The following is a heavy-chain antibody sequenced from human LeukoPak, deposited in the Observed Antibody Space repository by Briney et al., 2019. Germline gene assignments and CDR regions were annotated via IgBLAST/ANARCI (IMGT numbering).Heavy chain of an antibody. J-gene: IGHJ5*02. V-gene: IGHV5-51*01. CDR1: GYSFTSYW. D-gene: IGHD2-2*01. Sequence: GESLKISCKGSGYSFTSYWIGWVRQMPGKGLEWMGIIYPGDSDTRYSPSFQGQATISADKSISTAYLQWGSLKASDTAMYYCARLLGYCSSTSCYLLYNWFDPWGQGTLVTVSS. CDR3: ARLLGYCSSTSCYLLYNWFDP. CDR2: IYPGDSDT.